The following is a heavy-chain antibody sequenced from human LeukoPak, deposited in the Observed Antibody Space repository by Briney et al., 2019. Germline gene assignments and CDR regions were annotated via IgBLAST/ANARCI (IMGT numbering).Heavy chain of an antibody. CDR1: GFTFSSYS. D-gene: IGHD3-22*01. CDR2: ITPSTSNE. J-gene: IGHJ4*02. Sequence: PGGSLRLSCAASGFTFSSYSMNWVRQAPGKGLEWISYITPSTSNEFYADSVKGRFTSSRDNAKNSLYLHMNSLRAEDMSVYYCARATYDSSGYYTFDYWGQGTLVTVSS. CDR3: ARATYDSSGYYTFDY. V-gene: IGHV3-48*01.